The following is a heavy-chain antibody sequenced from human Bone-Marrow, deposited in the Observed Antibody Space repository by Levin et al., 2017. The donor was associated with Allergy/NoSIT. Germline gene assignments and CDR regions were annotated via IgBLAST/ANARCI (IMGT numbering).Heavy chain of an antibody. CDR2: IYYSGST. V-gene: IGHV4-30-4*01. CDR1: GGSISSGDYY. D-gene: IGHD4-17*01. Sequence: PSETLSLTCTVSGGSISSGDYYWSWIRQPPGKGLEWIGYIYYSGSTYYNPSLKSRVTISVDTSKNQFSLKLSSVTAADTAVYYCARAQGLILPYGDYQIFDYWGQGTLVTVSS. J-gene: IGHJ4*02. CDR3: ARAQGLILPYGDYQIFDY.